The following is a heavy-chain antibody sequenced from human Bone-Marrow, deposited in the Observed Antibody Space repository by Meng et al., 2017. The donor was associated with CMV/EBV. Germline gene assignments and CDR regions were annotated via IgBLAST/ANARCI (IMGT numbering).Heavy chain of an antibody. V-gene: IGHV3-30*02. CDR2: IRYDGSNK. J-gene: IGHJ4*02. CDR3: AREWDAYCGGDCYMGAGY. Sequence: GGSLRLSCAASGFTFSSYGMHWVRQAPGKGLEWVAFIRYDGSNKYYADSVKGRFTISRDNSKNTLYLQMNSLRAEDTAVYYCAREWDAYCGGDCYMGAGYWGQGTLVTVSS. CDR1: GFTFSSYG. D-gene: IGHD2-21*01.